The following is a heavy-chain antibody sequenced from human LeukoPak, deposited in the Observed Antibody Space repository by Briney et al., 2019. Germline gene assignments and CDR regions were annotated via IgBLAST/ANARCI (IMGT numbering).Heavy chain of an antibody. Sequence: ASVKVSCKASGYSFTDYYIHWVRQAPGQGLEWMGRINPKSGGATYAQMIRGRVSMTTDTFISTAYMELHRLSSDDTAVYFRARSTSTYYYFDYWGHGSLVAVSS. V-gene: IGHV1-2*06. CDR2: INPKSGGA. CDR3: ARSTSTYYYFDY. CDR1: GYSFTDYY. J-gene: IGHJ4*01. D-gene: IGHD2-2*01.